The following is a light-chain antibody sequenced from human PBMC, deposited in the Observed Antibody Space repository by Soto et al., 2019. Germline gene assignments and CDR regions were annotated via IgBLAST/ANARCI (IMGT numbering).Light chain of an antibody. CDR3: QHYGTSHPLYT. CDR2: GTS. CDR1: QSVSSSY. J-gene: IGKJ2*01. Sequence: EIVLTQSPGTLSLSPGERATLSCRASQSVSSSYLAWYQQKPGQAPRQLIYGTSSRATGIQDRFSGSGSGTDFTLTISRLEPEDFAVYYCQHYGTSHPLYTFGQGTRLEIK. V-gene: IGKV3-20*01.